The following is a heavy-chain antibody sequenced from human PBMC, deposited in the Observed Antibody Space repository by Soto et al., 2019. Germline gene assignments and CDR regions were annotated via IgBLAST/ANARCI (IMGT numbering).Heavy chain of an antibody. Sequence: PGESLKISCKGSGYSFTSYWIAWVRQMPGKGLEWMGIIYPGDSDTRYSPSFQGHVTISADKSISTVYLHWSGLEASDTAMYYCAKRARYSSFDYWGQGTLVTVSS. J-gene: IGHJ4*02. CDR2: IYPGDSDT. V-gene: IGHV5-51*01. CDR1: GYSFTSYW. D-gene: IGHD5-18*01. CDR3: AKRARYSSFDY.